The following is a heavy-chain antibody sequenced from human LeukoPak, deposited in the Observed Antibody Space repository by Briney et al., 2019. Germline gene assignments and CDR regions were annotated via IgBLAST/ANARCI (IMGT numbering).Heavy chain of an antibody. CDR2: IYYSGST. D-gene: IGHD3/OR15-3a*01. V-gene: IGHV4-31*03. CDR3: ASAIGAGGDFGLDY. CDR1: GGSISSGGYY. J-gene: IGHJ4*02. Sequence: SETLSLTCTVSGGSISSGGYYWSWIRQHPGKGLEWIGYIYYSGSTYYNPSLKSRVTISVDTSKNQFPLKLSSVTAADTAVYHCASAIGAGGDFGLDYWGQGTLVTVSS.